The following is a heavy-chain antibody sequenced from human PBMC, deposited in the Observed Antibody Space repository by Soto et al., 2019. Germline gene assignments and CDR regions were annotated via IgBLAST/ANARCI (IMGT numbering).Heavy chain of an antibody. D-gene: IGHD2-15*01. CDR3: ARDLRSCGSCYDY. V-gene: IGHV1-69*13. J-gene: IGHJ4*02. CDR1: GGTSSSYA. Sequence: SVKVSCKASGGTSSSYAISWVRQAPGQGLEWMGGIIPIFGTANYAQKFQGRVTITADESTSTAYMELSSLRSEDTAVYYCARDLRSCGSCYDYWGQGTLVTVSS. CDR2: IIPIFGTA.